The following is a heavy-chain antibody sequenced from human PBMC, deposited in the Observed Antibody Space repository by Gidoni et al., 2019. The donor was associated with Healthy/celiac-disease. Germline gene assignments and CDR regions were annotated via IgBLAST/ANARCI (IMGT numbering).Heavy chain of an antibody. CDR1: GFSFSNAW. D-gene: IGHD3-22*01. J-gene: IGHJ4*02. Sequence: EVQLVESGGGLVKPGGSLRISCAAPGFSFSNAWMSWVRQATGKGLEWVGRIKSKTDGGTTDYAAPVKGRFTISRDDSKNTLYLQMNSLKTEDTAVYYCTTSPYYYDSSGDYWGQGTLVTVSS. CDR3: TTSPYYYDSSGDY. V-gene: IGHV3-15*01. CDR2: IKSKTDGGTT.